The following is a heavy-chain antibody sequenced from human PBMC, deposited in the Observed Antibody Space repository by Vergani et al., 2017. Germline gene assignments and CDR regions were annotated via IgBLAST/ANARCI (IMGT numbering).Heavy chain of an antibody. CDR2: IYYSGSS. Sequence: QVQLQESGPGLVKSSETLSLTCTVSGGSISSYYWSWIRQPPGKGVEWIGFIYYSGSSHSNPSLRCRVTISVDTSKNQFSLKLSSVTAADTAVYYCARGGPSFYYDSSGFPKLFDPWGEGTLVTVSA. V-gene: IGHV4-59*01. CDR1: GGSISSYY. J-gene: IGHJ5*02. CDR3: ARGGPSFYYDSSGFPKLFDP. D-gene: IGHD3-22*01.